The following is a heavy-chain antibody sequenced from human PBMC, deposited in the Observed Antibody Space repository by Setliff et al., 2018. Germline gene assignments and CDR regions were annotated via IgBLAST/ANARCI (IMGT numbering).Heavy chain of an antibody. CDR1: GFTVSSNY. V-gene: IGHV3-66*01. Sequence: PGGSLRLSCAASGFTVSSNYMSWVRQAPGKGLEWVSVIYSGGSTYYADSVKGRFTISKDNSKNTLYLQMNSLRAEDTAVYYCARDHNYAYDYWGQGTLVTVSS. J-gene: IGHJ4*02. CDR3: ARDHNYAYDY. CDR2: IYSGGST. D-gene: IGHD1-1*01.